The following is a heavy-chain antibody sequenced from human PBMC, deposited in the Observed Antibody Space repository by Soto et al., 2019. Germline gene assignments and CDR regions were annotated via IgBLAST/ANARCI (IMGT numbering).Heavy chain of an antibody. Sequence: QVQLQESGPGLVKPSGTLSLTCAVSSGSISSSNWWSWVRQPPGKGLEWIGEIYHSGSTNYNPSLKSRVTISVDKSKNQFSLKLSSVTAADTAVYYCARRQEAWCRYYYYYMDVWGKGTTVTVSS. V-gene: IGHV4-4*02. CDR3: ARRQEAWCRYYYYYMDV. D-gene: IGHD2-15*01. CDR1: SGSISSSNW. CDR2: IYHSGST. J-gene: IGHJ6*03.